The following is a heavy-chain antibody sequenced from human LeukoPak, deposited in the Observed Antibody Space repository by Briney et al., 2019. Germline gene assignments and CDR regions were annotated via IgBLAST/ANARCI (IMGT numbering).Heavy chain of an antibody. V-gene: IGHV1-18*01. CDR3: AREAVVRYPDY. CDR2: ISAYNGNT. CDR1: GYTFTSYG. J-gene: IGHJ4*02. D-gene: IGHD3-9*01. Sequence: ASVMVSCKASGYTFTSYGMSWVRQAPGQGLEWMGWISAYNGNTNYAQKLQGRVTMTTDTSTSTAYMELRSLRSDDTAVYYCAREAVVRYPDYWGQGTLVTVSS.